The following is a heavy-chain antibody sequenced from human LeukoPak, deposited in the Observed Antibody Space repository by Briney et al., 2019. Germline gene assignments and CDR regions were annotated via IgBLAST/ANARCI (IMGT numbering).Heavy chain of an antibody. CDR1: GGSFSGYY. CDR3: AREGRSSTPGY. V-gene: IGHV4-4*07. CDR2: ISGSGST. Sequence: PSETLSLTCAVYGGSFSGYYWSWIRQPAGKGLEWMGRISGSGSTDYDPSLRSRVTMSVDTSKNQFSLKLTSVTAADTAVYYCAREGRSSTPGYWGQGTLVTVSS. J-gene: IGHJ4*02. D-gene: IGHD2-15*01.